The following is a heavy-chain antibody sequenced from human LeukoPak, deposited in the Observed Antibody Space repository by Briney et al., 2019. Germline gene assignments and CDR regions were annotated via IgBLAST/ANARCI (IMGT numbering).Heavy chain of an antibody. J-gene: IGHJ5*02. V-gene: IGHV4-59*12. D-gene: IGHD4/OR15-4a*01. CDR3: ARGSNGLDP. Sequence: SETLSLTCTVSGGSISSYYWSWIRQPPGKGLEWIGYIYYSGSTIYNPSLKSRVTISLDTSKSLLSLRLNSVTAADTAVYYCARGSNGLDPWGQGTLVTVSS. CDR2: IYYSGST. CDR1: GGSISSYY.